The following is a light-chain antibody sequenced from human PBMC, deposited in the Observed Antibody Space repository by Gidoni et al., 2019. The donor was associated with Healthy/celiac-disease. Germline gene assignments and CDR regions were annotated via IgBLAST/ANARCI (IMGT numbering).Light chain of an antibody. Sequence: SYELTQPPSVSVSLGQMARITCSGEALPKKYAHWYQQKPGQFPVLVIYKDSERPSGIPERFSGSSSGTIVTLTISGVQAEDEADYYCLSADSSGTYFGGGTKLTVL. CDR2: KDS. CDR1: ALPKKY. J-gene: IGLJ2*01. V-gene: IGLV3-16*01. CDR3: LSADSSGTY.